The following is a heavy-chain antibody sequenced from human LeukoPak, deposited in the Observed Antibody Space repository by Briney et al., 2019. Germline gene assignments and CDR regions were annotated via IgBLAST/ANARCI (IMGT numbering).Heavy chain of an antibody. J-gene: IGHJ4*02. D-gene: IGHD5-24*01. CDR3: AKRDGYQYYFDY. V-gene: IGHV3-23*01. CDR1: GFTFSSYS. Sequence: PGGSLRLSCAASGFTFSSYSMSWVRQAPGKGLEWVSAISGSGGSTYYADSVKGRFTISRDNSKNTLYLQMNSLRAEDTAVYYCAKRDGYQYYFDYWGQGTLVTVSS. CDR2: ISGSGGST.